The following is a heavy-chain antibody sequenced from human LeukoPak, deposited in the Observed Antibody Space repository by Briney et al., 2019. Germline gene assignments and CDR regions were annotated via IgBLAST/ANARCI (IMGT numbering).Heavy chain of an antibody. D-gene: IGHD3-10*01. J-gene: IGHJ4*02. Sequence: ASVKVSCKASGYTFTSYDINWVRQAAGQGLEWMGIINPSGGSTSYAQKFQGRVTMTRDTSTSTVYMELSSLRSEDTAVYYCARDHYYYGSGSYYNPLGYWGQGTLVTVSS. CDR3: ARDHYYYGSGSYYNPLGY. CDR2: INPSGGST. V-gene: IGHV1-46*01. CDR1: GYTFTSYD.